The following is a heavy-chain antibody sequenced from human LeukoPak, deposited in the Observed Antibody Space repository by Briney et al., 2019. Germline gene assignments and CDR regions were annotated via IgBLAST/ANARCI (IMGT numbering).Heavy chain of an antibody. J-gene: IGHJ4*02. V-gene: IGHV3-9*01. Sequence: GGSLRLSCAASGFTFDDYAMHWVRQAPGKGLEWVSGISWNSGSIGYADSVKGRFTISRDNAKNSLYLQMNSLRAEDTALYYCAKDPGSSSWYYFDYWGQGTLVTVPS. CDR3: AKDPGSSSWYYFDY. CDR1: GFTFDDYA. CDR2: ISWNSGSI. D-gene: IGHD6-13*01.